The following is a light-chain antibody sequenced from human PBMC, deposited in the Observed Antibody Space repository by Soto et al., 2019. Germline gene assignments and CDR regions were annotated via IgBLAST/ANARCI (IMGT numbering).Light chain of an antibody. CDR2: EVS. J-gene: IGLJ1*01. Sequence: QSALTQPASVSGSPGQSITISCTGTSSDVGRYNYVSWYQQHPGKAPKLMIYEVSNRPSGLSNRFSASKSGNAASLTISGLQAEDEADYFCCSFTTSSTLVFGTGTKLTVL. CDR1: SSDVGRYNY. V-gene: IGLV2-14*01. CDR3: CSFTTSSTLV.